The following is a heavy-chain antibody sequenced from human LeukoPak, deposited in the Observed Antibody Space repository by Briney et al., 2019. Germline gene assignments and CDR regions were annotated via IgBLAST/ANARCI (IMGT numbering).Heavy chain of an antibody. J-gene: IGHJ4*02. CDR2: IIPIFGTA. Sequence: ASVKVSCKASGGTFSSYAISWVRQAPGQGLEWTGGIIPIFGTANYAQKFQGRVTITADESTSTAYMELSSLRSEDTAVYYCAREGEMATNVFDYWGQGTLVTVSS. CDR3: AREGEMATNVFDY. D-gene: IGHD5-24*01. V-gene: IGHV1-69*13. CDR1: GGTFSSYA.